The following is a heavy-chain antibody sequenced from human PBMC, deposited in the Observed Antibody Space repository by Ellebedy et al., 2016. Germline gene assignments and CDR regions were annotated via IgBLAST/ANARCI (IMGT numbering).Heavy chain of an antibody. CDR3: ASPDTFVGYGSNYYMDV. D-gene: IGHD4-17*01. J-gene: IGHJ6*03. Sequence: SVKVSCXASGGTFSSYAISWVRQAPGQGLEWMGGIIPIFGTANYAQKFQGRVTITADESTSTAYMELSSLRFEDTAVYYCASPDTFVGYGSNYYMDVWGKGTTVTVSS. CDR1: GGTFSSYA. CDR2: IIPIFGTA. V-gene: IGHV1-69*13.